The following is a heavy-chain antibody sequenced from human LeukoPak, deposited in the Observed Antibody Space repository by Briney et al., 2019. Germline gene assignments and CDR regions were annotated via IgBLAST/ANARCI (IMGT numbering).Heavy chain of an antibody. Sequence: SQTLSLTCTVSGGSISSGDYYWSWIRQPPGKGLECIGYIYYSSNTYYNPSLKSRVTISVDTTKNQFSLKLSSVTAADTAVYYCARDVGYYGSGSYFDYWGQGTPVTVSS. CDR2: IYYSSNT. CDR3: ARDVGYYGSGSYFDY. J-gene: IGHJ4*02. D-gene: IGHD3-10*01. CDR1: GGSISSGDYY. V-gene: IGHV4-30-4*01.